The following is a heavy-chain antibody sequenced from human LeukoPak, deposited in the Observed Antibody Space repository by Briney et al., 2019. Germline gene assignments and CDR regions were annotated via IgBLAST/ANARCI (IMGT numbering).Heavy chain of an antibody. J-gene: IGHJ4*02. CDR3: ARRRTYGSGSLDY. D-gene: IGHD3-10*01. CDR2: INHSGST. Sequence: SETLSLTCAVYGGSLSGYYWSWIRQPPGKGLEWIGEINHSGSTNYNPSPKSRVTISVDTSKNQFSLKLSSVTAANTAVYYCARRRTYGSGSLDYWGQGTLVTVSS. V-gene: IGHV4-34*01. CDR1: GGSLSGYY.